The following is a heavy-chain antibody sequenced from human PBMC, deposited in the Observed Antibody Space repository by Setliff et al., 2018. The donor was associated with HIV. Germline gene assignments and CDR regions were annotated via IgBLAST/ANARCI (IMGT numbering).Heavy chain of an antibody. Sequence: GGSLRLSCAASGFTFSSYAMSWVRQAPGKGLEWVSVIYSGGATDYADSVKGRFTISRDNSKNILYLQMNGLRAEDTAVYYCARQAYTINMVRGVVSPRFYYYMDVWGKGTTVTVSS. CDR3: ARQAYTINMVRGVVSPRFYYYMDV. J-gene: IGHJ6*03. CDR2: IYSGGAT. V-gene: IGHV3-66*02. D-gene: IGHD3-10*01. CDR1: GFTFSSYA.